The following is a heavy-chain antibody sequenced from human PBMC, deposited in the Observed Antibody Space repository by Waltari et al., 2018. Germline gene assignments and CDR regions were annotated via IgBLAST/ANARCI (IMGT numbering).Heavy chain of an antibody. CDR3: ALLRVVSVFDPFDN. Sequence: EVQLVESGGGLVQPGGSLRLSCAASGFTFSLYWMHWVRQVPGKGRVWVYRINGTSLTTNYAESVEGRFTISRDNAKNTLYLQMNSLTPEDTGVYYCALLRVVSVFDPFDNWGQGTLVTVSS. CDR2: INGTSLTT. CDR1: GFTFSLYW. D-gene: IGHD2-15*01. J-gene: IGHJ4*02. V-gene: IGHV3-74*01.